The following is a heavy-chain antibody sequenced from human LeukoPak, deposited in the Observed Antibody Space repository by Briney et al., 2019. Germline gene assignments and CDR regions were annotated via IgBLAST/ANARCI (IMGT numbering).Heavy chain of an antibody. CDR3: AHVPRHDFWSGYYFDY. Sequence: SGPTLVKPTQTLTLTCTFSGFSLSTSGVGVGWIRQPPGKALEWLALIYWDDDKRYSPSLKSRLTITKDTSKNQVVLTMTNMDPVDTATYYCAHVPRHDFWSGYYFDYWGQGTLVTVSS. CDR2: IYWDDDK. V-gene: IGHV2-5*02. J-gene: IGHJ4*02. D-gene: IGHD3-3*01. CDR1: GFSLSTSGVG.